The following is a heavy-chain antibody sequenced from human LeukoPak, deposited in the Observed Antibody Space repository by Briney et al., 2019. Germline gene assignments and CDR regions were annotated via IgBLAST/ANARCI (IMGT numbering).Heavy chain of an antibody. D-gene: IGHD3-3*01. Sequence: PSETLSLTCTVSGGSISSYYWSWIRQPAGKGLEWIGRIYTSGSTNHNPSLKSRVTMSVDTSKNQFPLKLSSVTAADTAVYYCARGRYHDFWSGYYRDYYYYYYMDVWGKGTTVTVSS. J-gene: IGHJ6*03. CDR3: ARGRYHDFWSGYYRDYYYYYYMDV. CDR1: GGSISSYY. V-gene: IGHV4-4*07. CDR2: IYTSGST.